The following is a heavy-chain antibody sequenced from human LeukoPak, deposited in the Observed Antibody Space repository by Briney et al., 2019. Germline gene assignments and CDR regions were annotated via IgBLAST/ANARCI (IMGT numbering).Heavy chain of an antibody. CDR1: GFSFSGYS. J-gene: IGHJ4*02. CDR3: AREWGYGSDY. CDR2: ITRSSSTK. Sequence: GGSLRLSCAASGFSFSGYSMNWVRQAPGKGLEWISYITRSSSTKYYADSVKGRFTISRDNAKNSLYLQMNTLRDEDTAVYYCAREWGYGSDYWGQGTLVTVSS. D-gene: IGHD5-18*01. V-gene: IGHV3-48*02.